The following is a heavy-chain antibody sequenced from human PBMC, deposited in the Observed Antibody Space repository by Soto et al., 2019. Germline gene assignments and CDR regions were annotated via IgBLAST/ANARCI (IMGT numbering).Heavy chain of an antibody. CDR3: AKSYCTSSACSRGYFDY. CDR1: GFTFSSYA. J-gene: IGHJ4*02. V-gene: IGHV3-23*01. Sequence: EVQLLESGGGLVQPGGSLRLSCAASGFTFSSYAMNWVRQAPGKGLECVSGISGGGDSTFYADSVKGRFTISRDNSKNTLYLQMNSLRAEDTAVYYCAKSYCTSSACSRGYFDYWGQGPLVTVSS. D-gene: IGHD2-8*01. CDR2: ISGGGDST.